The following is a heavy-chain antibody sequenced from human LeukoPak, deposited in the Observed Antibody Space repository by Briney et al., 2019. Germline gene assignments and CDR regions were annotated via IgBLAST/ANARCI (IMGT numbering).Heavy chain of an antibody. CDR1: ASSLSSEY. CDR2: ISGSGGST. J-gene: IGHJ4*02. Sequence: GVCLRLSCGARASSLSSEYMSGVGVSLGKGLEWVSAISGSGGSTYYADSVKGRFTISRDNSKNTLYLQMNSLRAEDTAVYYCAKDRELLWFGELLPSDYWGQGTLVTVSS. CDR3: AKDRELLWFGELLPSDY. V-gene: IGHV3-23*01. D-gene: IGHD3-10*01.